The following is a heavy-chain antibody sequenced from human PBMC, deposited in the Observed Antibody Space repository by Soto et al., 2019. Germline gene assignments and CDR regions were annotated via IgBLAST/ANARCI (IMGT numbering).Heavy chain of an antibody. J-gene: IGHJ4*02. CDR3: ARGGAYGDYETLDY. V-gene: IGHV4-4*07. Sequence: QVQLQESGPGLVKPSETLSLTCTVSGGSISSYYWSWIRQPAGKGLEWIGRIYTSGSTNYNPSLKSRVTMSVDTSKNQFSLKLSSVTAADTAVYYCARGGAYGDYETLDYWGQGTLVTVSS. CDR2: IYTSGST. D-gene: IGHD4-17*01. CDR1: GGSISSYY.